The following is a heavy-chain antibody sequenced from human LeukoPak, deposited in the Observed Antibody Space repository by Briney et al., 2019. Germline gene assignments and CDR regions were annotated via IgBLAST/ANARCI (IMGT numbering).Heavy chain of an antibody. J-gene: IGHJ4*02. Sequence: GGSLRLSCAASGFTFSSYAMSWVRQAPGKGLEWVSAISGSGGSTYYADSVKGRFTISRDNPKNTLYLQMNSLRAEDTAVYYCARVLRGIAAAGPPFDYWGQGTLVTVSS. CDR3: ARVLRGIAAAGPPFDY. V-gene: IGHV3-23*01. D-gene: IGHD6-13*01. CDR1: GFTFSSYA. CDR2: ISGSGGST.